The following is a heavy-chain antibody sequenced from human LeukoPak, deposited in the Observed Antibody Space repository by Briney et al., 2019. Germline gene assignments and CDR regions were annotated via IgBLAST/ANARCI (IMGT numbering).Heavy chain of an antibody. D-gene: IGHD3-10*01. CDR3: ARTKSHYFGSGSSDY. CDR2: INHSGST. V-gene: IGHV4-34*01. CDR1: GGSFSGYY. J-gene: IGHJ4*02. Sequence: SETLSLTCTVYGGSFSGYYWNWIRQPPGKGLEWIGEINHSGSTNYNPSLKSRVTISVDTSKNQFSLKLSSVTAADTAVYYCARTKSHYFGSGSSDYWGQGTLVTVSS.